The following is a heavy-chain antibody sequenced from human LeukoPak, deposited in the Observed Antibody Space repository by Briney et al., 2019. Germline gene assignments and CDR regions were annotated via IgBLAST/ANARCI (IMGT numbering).Heavy chain of an antibody. CDR1: GYSFTSYW. CDR3: ASSASLTAMVRFDY. J-gene: IGHJ4*02. V-gene: IGHV5-51*01. Sequence: GESLKIFCKGSGYSFTSYWIGWVRQMPGKGVEWMGIIYPGDSDTRYSPSFQGQVTISADKSISTAYLQWSSLKASDTAMYYCASSASLTAMVRFDYWGQGTLVTVSS. CDR2: IYPGDSDT. D-gene: IGHD5-18*01.